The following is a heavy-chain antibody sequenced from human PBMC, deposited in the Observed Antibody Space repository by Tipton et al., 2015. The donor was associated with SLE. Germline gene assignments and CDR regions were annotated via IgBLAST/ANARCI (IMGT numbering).Heavy chain of an antibody. CDR1: GGSISSYY. D-gene: IGHD6-13*01. CDR3: ARQAYSSSWYRLFDY. J-gene: IGHJ4*02. V-gene: IGHV4-4*07. Sequence: TLSLTCTVSGGSISSYYWSWIRQPAGKGLEWIGRIYTSGSTNYNPSLKSRVTISVDTSKNQFSLKLSSVTAADTAVYYCARQAYSSSWYRLFDYWGQGTLITVSS. CDR2: IYTSGST.